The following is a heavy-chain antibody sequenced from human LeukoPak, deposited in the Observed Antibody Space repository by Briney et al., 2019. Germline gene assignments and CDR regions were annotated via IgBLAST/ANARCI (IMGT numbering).Heavy chain of an antibody. D-gene: IGHD6-13*01. V-gene: IGHV3-30*02. CDR3: ARTGIAAAGTFDY. J-gene: IGHJ4*02. Sequence: PGGSLRLSCAASGFTFSSYGMHWVRQAPGKGLEWVAFIRYDGSNKYYADSVKGRFTISRDNSKNTLYLQMNSLRAEDTAVYYCARTGIAAAGTFDYWGQGTLVTVSS. CDR2: IRYDGSNK. CDR1: GFTFSSYG.